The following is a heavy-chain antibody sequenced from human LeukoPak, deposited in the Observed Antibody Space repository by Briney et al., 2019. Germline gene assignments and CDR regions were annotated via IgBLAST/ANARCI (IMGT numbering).Heavy chain of an antibody. J-gene: IGHJ4*02. V-gene: IGHV4-39*01. CDR2: IYYSGST. Sequence: PSETLSLTCTVSGGSISSSSYYWGWIRQPPGKGLEWIGSIYYSGSTYYNPSLKSRVTISVDTSKNQFSLKLSSVTAADTAVYYCAGPYSSGAYFDYWGQGTLVTVSS. CDR3: AGPYSSGAYFDY. CDR1: GGSISSSSYY. D-gene: IGHD6-19*01.